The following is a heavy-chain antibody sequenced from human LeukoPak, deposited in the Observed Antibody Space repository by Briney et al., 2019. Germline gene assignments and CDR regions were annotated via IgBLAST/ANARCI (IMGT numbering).Heavy chain of an antibody. V-gene: IGHV3-21*01. CDR3: ARLPTTTTGYMDV. D-gene: IGHD1-26*01. J-gene: IGHJ6*03. CDR2: ISGRSSYM. Sequence: GGSLRLSCAASGSTFSDYSMNWVRQAPGEGLEWVSSISGRSSYMYYVASVQGRFTISRDNAKDSLYLQMNSLRAEDTAVYYCARLPTTTTGYMDVWGKGTTVTVSS. CDR1: GSTFSDYS.